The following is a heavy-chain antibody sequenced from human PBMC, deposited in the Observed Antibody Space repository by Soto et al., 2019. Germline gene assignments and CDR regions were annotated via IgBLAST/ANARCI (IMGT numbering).Heavy chain of an antibody. V-gene: IGHV3-23*01. CDR2: ISGSDGST. D-gene: IGHD5-18*01. Sequence: EVQLLESGGGLVQPGGSLRLSCAASGFTFSSYAMSWVRQAPGKGLEWVSAISGSDGSTYYADSVKGRFTISRDNSKNTLYLQMNSLRAEDTAVYYCAKWGSEYSYGFGYWGQGTLGTVSS. CDR1: GFTFSSYA. CDR3: AKWGSEYSYGFGY. J-gene: IGHJ4*02.